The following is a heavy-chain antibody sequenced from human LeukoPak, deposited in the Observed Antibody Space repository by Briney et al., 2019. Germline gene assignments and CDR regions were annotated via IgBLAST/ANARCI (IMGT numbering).Heavy chain of an antibody. D-gene: IGHD5-18*01. J-gene: IGHJ4*02. Sequence: SETLSLTCTVSGGSISSGSYYWSWIRQPAGKGLEWIGRIYTSGSTNYNPSLKSRVTISVDTSKNQFSLKLSPVTAADTAVYYCARDSTAMVTAFDYWGQGTLVTVSS. CDR2: IYTSGST. CDR1: GGSISSGSYY. CDR3: ARDSTAMVTAFDY. V-gene: IGHV4-61*02.